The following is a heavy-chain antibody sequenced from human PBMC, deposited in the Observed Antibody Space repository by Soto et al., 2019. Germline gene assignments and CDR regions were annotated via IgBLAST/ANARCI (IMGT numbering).Heavy chain of an antibody. D-gene: IGHD3-10*01. J-gene: IGHJ4*02. CDR3: AASYGSGYRAFDY. CDR2: VNPIVSMS. CDR1: GDTFSFYT. Sequence: QVQLVQSGAEVRKPGSSVKVSCKASGDTFSFYTINWLRQAPGLGLEWMGRVNPIVSMSNYAQKFQGRVTITADKSTNTAYMQLSSLRSADTAIYYCAASYGSGYRAFDYWGQGALVTVSS. V-gene: IGHV1-69*02.